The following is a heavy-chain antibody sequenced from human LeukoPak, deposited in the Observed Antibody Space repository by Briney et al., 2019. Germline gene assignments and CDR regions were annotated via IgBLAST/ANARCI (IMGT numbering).Heavy chain of an antibody. CDR1: GGTFSSYA. V-gene: IGHV1-69*13. J-gene: IGHJ4*02. Sequence: GASVKVSCKASGGTFSSYAISWVRQAPGQGLEWMGGIIPIFGTANYAQKFQGRVTITADESTSKAYMELSSLRSEDTAVYYCASVRYQLGYCSSTSCYSFDYWGQGTLVTVSS. CDR3: ASVRYQLGYCSSTSCYSFDY. D-gene: IGHD2-2*02. CDR2: IIPIFGTA.